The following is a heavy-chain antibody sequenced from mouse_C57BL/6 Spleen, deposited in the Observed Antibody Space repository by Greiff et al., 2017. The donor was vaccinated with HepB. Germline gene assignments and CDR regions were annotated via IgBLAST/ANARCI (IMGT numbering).Heavy chain of an antibody. J-gene: IGHJ2*01. CDR1: GYTFTSYW. Sequence: VQLQQPGAELVKPGASVKLSCKASGYTFTSYWMHWVKQRPGQGLEWIGMIHPNSGSTNYNEKFKSKATLTVDKSSSTAYMQLSSLTSEDSAVYYCARRDYYGSSPLFDYWGQGTTLTVSS. CDR2: IHPNSGST. CDR3: ARRDYYGSSPLFDY. D-gene: IGHD1-1*01. V-gene: IGHV1-64*01.